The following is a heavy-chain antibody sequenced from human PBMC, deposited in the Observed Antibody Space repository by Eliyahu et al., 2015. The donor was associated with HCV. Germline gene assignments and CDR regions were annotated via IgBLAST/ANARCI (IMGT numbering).Heavy chain of an antibody. CDR3: ASGGGGIAVTGTGGWFDP. V-gene: IGHV4-59*01. CDR2: IHYSGST. J-gene: IGHJ5*02. D-gene: IGHD6-19*01. Sequence: QVQLQESGPGLVKPSETLSLTCTVSGXSIXXXYXXWXRQPPGKGLEWIGYIHYSGSTNYNPSLKSRVTISLDTSKNQFSLNLTSVTAADTAMYYCASGGGGIAVTGTGGWFDPWGQGTLVTVSS. CDR1: GXSIXXXY.